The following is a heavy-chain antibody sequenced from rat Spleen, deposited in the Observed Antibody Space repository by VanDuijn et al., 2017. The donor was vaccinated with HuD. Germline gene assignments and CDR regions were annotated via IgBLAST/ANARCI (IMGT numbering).Heavy chain of an antibody. J-gene: IGHJ2*01. D-gene: IGHD1-11*01. Sequence: EVQLVESGGGLVQPGRSMKLSCAASGFTFSNYDMAWVRQAPTKGLEWVASITYDSTSTYYRDSVKGRITVSRDNAKTTLYPQMDSLRSEDTATYYCVRLFGGYSAPHFDYWGQGVMVTVSS. CDR3: VRLFGGYSAPHFDY. V-gene: IGHV5-25*01. CDR2: ITYDSTST. CDR1: GFTFSNYD.